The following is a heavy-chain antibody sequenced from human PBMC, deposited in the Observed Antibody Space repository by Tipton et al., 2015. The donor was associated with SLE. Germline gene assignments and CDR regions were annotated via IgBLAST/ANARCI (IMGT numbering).Heavy chain of an antibody. J-gene: IGHJ4*02. V-gene: IGHV3-74*01. CDR3: ASPFDLGY. CDR1: GFTFRSYW. Sequence: SLRLSCAASGFTFRSYWMHWVRQAPGKGLEWVSGMNGDGSSTKYADSVKGRFTISRDNANNTLYLQMNSLRAEDTAVYYCASPFDLGYWGQGTLVTVSS. CDR2: MNGDGSST. D-gene: IGHD3-3*02.